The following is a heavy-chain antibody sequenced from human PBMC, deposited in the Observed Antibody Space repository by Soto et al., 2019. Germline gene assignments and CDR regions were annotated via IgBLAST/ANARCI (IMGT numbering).Heavy chain of an antibody. Sequence: QVQLVQSGAEVKKPGSSVKVSCKASGGTFSSYAISWVRQAPGQGLEWMGGIIPIFGTANYAQKFQGRVTITADESTSTAYMELSSLRSEDTAVYYCARERRYATSRGYYYYYGMDVWGQGTTVTVSS. CDR3: ARERRYATSRGYYYYYGMDV. D-gene: IGHD2-2*01. CDR1: GGTFSSYA. CDR2: IIPIFGTA. V-gene: IGHV1-69*01. J-gene: IGHJ6*02.